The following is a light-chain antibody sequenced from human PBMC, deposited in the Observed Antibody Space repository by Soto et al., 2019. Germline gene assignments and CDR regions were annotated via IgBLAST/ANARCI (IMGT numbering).Light chain of an antibody. CDR1: SSDVGGYNY. V-gene: IGLV2-11*01. CDR3: SSYAGSNILV. J-gene: IGLJ3*02. CDR2: EVS. Sequence: QSALTQPRSVSGSPGQSVTISCTGTSSDVGGYNYVSWYQQHPGKAPKLMIYEVSKRPSGVPDRRSGSKSGNTASLTVSGLPAGDEADYYCSSYAGSNILVFGGGTKVTVI.